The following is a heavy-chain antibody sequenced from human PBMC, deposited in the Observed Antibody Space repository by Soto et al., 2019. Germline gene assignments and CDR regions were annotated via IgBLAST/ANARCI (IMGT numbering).Heavy chain of an antibody. CDR3: TREGSAPYYYYGMDA. CDR2: INTHNGNT. V-gene: IGHV1-18*01. D-gene: IGHD3-10*01. J-gene: IGHJ6*02. Sequence: ASVKVSCKASGYTFTTYGISWVRQAPGQGLEWLGWINTHNGNTNYAQNLQGRVIMTADTSTSTAYMELRSLRSDDTAIYYCTREGSAPYYYYGMDAWGQGTTVTVSS. CDR1: GYTFTTYG.